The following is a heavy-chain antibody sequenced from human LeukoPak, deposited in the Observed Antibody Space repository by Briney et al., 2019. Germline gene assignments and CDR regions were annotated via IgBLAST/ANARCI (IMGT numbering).Heavy chain of an antibody. CDR3: VKEPPGQLRVGDY. V-gene: IGHV3-64D*09. J-gene: IGHJ4*01. Sequence: QPGGSLRLSCSASGFTFSSYAMHWVRQAPGKGLEYVTAISANGGSTNYADSVKGRFTISRDNSENMVYLQMSSLRPEDTAVYFCVKEPPGQLRVGDYWGQGTLVTVSS. CDR1: GFTFSSYA. D-gene: IGHD4-23*01. CDR2: ISANGGST.